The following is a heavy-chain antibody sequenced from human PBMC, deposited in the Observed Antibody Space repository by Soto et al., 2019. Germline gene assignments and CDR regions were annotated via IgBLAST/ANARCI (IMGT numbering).Heavy chain of an antibody. D-gene: IGHD3-10*01. Sequence: PGGSLRLSCAASGFTFSSYAMSWVRQAPGKGLEWVSAISGSGGSTYYADSVKGRFTISRDNSKNTLYLQMNSLRAEDTAVYYCAKVGLLWFGELSGSHLYFDYWGQGTLVTVSS. J-gene: IGHJ4*02. CDR1: GFTFSSYA. V-gene: IGHV3-23*01. CDR2: ISGSGGST. CDR3: AKVGLLWFGELSGSHLYFDY.